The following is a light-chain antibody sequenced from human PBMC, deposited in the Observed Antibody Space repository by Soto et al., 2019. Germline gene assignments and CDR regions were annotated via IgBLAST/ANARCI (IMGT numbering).Light chain of an antibody. J-gene: IGKJ1*01. V-gene: IGKV1-5*01. CDR1: QNINSW. CDR2: DTS. CDR3: QQYNSFWT. Sequence: DIQMTQSPSTLSASVGDRVTITCRASQNINSWLAWYQQKPGKAPKLLIYDTSYLESGVPSRFSGSGSGTEFTLTISSLQPDDLATYYCQQYNSFWTYGHGTKVEI.